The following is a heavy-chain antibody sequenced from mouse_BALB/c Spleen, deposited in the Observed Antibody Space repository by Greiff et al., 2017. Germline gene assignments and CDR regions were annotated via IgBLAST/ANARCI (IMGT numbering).Heavy chain of an antibody. J-gene: IGHJ3*01. V-gene: IGHV5-6-4*01. CDR3: TRDREDGNYPFAY. CDR1: GFTFSSYT. Sequence: EVMLVESGGGLVKPGGSLKLSCAASGFTFSSYTMSWVRQTPEKRLEWVATISSGGSYTYYPDSVKGRFTISSDNAKNTLYLQMSSLKSEDTAMYYCTRDREDGNYPFAYWGQGTLVTVSA. CDR2: ISSGGSYT. D-gene: IGHD2-1*01.